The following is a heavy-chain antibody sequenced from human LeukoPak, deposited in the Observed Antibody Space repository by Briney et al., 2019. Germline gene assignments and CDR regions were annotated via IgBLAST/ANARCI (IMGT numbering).Heavy chain of an antibody. D-gene: IGHD2-15*01. CDR1: GFTFSSYA. J-gene: IGHJ3*02. Sequence: GGSLRLSCAASGFTFSSYAMNWVHQTPRKGLEWVSYISTSGLTIYYADSVKGRFTISRDNAKNSLYLQMNSLRAEDTAIYYCARAGCSGGSCYKTTFDIWGQGTMVTVSS. V-gene: IGHV3-48*03. CDR2: ISTSGLTI. CDR3: ARAGCSGGSCYKTTFDI.